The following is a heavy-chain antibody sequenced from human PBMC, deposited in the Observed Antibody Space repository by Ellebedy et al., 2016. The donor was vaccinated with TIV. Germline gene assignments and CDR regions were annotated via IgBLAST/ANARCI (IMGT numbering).Heavy chain of an antibody. CDR3: TTEDGYMAR. D-gene: IGHD2-21*02. Sequence: GESLKISCAASGLIFSNAWMSWVRQAPGKGLEWVGRIKSIDDGGTPDYAAPVRGRFTISRDDSKDMLYLQMNSLEPEDTAVYYRTTEDGYMARWGQGTQVIVSS. CDR2: IKSIDDGGTP. V-gene: IGHV3-15*07. CDR1: GLIFSNAW. J-gene: IGHJ4*02.